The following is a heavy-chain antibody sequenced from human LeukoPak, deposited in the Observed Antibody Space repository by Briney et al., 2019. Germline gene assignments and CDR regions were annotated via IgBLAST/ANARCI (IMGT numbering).Heavy chain of an antibody. CDR3: ARDRLITKVRGHYGMDV. D-gene: IGHD3-10*01. V-gene: IGHV3-48*03. Sequence: GGSLRLSCAASGFTFSSYEMNWVRQAPGKGLEWVSYISSSGSTIYYADSVKGRFTISRDNAKNSLCLQMNSLRAEDTAVYYCARDRLITKVRGHYGMDVWGQGTTVTVSS. CDR1: GFTFSSYE. J-gene: IGHJ6*02. CDR2: ISSSGSTI.